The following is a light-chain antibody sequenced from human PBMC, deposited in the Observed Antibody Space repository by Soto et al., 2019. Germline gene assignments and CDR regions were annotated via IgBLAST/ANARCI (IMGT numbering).Light chain of an antibody. J-gene: IGKJ5*01. CDR1: QDINQN. V-gene: IGKV1-33*01. CDR2: DXS. CDR3: QQYESLTRT. Sequence: DIHMTQSPSSLSASVGDRVTMTXQASQDINQNLIWYQQEPGXPPKXXXDDXSDLVTGGPSRFSGSGSGTGFTFPISSLQPEDFATYYCQQYESLTRTFGQGTRLEIK.